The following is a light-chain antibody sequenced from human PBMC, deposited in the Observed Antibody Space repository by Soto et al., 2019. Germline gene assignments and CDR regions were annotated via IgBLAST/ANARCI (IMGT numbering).Light chain of an antibody. J-gene: IGLJ1*01. CDR2: DVS. CDR1: SSDVGAYNS. CDR3: CSYAGSNNV. V-gene: IGLV2-11*01. Sequence: QSALTQPRSVSGSPGQSVTISCPGTSSDVGAYNSVSWYQQHPGKAPKLMIYDVSKRPSGVPDRFSGSKSGNTASLTISGLQAEDEADYYCCSYAGSNNVFGTGTKVTVL.